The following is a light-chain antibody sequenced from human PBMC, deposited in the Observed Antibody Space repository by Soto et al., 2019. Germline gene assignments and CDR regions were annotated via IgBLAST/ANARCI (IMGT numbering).Light chain of an antibody. CDR2: DAS. CDR1: HSVSSH. V-gene: IGKV3-11*01. J-gene: IGKJ5*01. Sequence: EIVLTQSPSALSLSPGARATVSCGASHSVSSHLAWYQHKRGQSPRLLIYDASSRASGIPARFSGSGSGTDFTLTISSLEPEDFAVYYCQHYNNWHITFGQGTRLEIK. CDR3: QHYNNWHIT.